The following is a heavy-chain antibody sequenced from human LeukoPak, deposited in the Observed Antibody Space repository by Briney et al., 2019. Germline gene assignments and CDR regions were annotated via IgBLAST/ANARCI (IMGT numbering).Heavy chain of an antibody. D-gene: IGHD5-18*01. CDR3: ARGTAMVTSYDY. CDR1: GGSVSNYY. J-gene: IGHJ4*02. Sequence: SETLSLTCTVSGGSVSNYYRSWIRQSPSRGLEWLGRTYYRSKWYNDYAVSVKSRITINPDTSKNQFSLQLNSVTPEDTAVYYCARGTAMVTSYDYWGQGTLVTVSS. V-gene: IGHV6-1*01. CDR2: TYYRSKWYN.